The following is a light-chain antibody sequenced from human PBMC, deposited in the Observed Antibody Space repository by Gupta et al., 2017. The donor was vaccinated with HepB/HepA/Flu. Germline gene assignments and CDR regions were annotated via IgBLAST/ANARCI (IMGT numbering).Light chain of an antibody. CDR2: SNN. Sequence: QSVVTQPPSASGPPGQRVTISCSGSNSNIGSNTVNWYQQLPGTAPKLLIYSNNLRPSGVPDRFSGSKSGTSASLAISGLQSEDEAHYFCATWDDSLNGWVFGGGTTVTVL. CDR3: ATWDDSLNGWV. CDR1: NSNIGSNT. J-gene: IGLJ3*02. V-gene: IGLV1-44*01.